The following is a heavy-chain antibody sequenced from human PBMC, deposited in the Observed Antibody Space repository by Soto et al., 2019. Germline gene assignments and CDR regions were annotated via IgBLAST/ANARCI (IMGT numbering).Heavy chain of an antibody. D-gene: IGHD1-26*01. J-gene: IGHJ6*02. CDR2: ILTDNGDT. Sequence: QVQLVQSGAEVKKPGASVNVSCKASGYSFTSYALHWLRQAPGQRPEWMGWILTDNGDTKYSQNFQGRVTIARDTFARTAYMELSSLRSEDTAVYYCARGELRYWYTMDVWGQGTTVTVSS. CDR3: ARGELRYWYTMDV. CDR1: GYSFTSYA. V-gene: IGHV1-3*04.